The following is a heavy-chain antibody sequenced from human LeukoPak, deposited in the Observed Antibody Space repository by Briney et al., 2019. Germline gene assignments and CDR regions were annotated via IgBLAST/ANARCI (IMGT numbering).Heavy chain of an antibody. V-gene: IGHV4-38-2*02. Sequence: PSETLSLTCTVSGYSISSGYYWGWIRPPPGKGLEWIGSIYHSGSTYYNPSLKSRVTISVDTSKNQFSLKLSSVTAADTAVYYCARDGGGLTAMVTAFDYWGQGTLVTVSS. D-gene: IGHD5-18*01. J-gene: IGHJ4*02. CDR3: ARDGGGLTAMVTAFDY. CDR2: IYHSGST. CDR1: GYSISSGYY.